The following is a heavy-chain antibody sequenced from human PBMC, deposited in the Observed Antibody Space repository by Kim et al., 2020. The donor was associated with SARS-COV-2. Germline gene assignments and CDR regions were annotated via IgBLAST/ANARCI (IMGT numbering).Heavy chain of an antibody. Sequence: HKCRVTISVDTSKNQFSLELSSVPAADTAVYYCARLSLSGWGSYRYGMDVWGQGTTVTVSS. CDR3: ARLSLSGWGSYRYGMDV. J-gene: IGHJ6*02. V-gene: IGHV4-59*08. D-gene: IGHD3-16*02.